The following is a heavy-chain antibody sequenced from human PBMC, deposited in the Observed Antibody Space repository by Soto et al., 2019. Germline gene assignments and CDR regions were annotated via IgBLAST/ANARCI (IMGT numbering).Heavy chain of an antibody. CDR2: IYYSGST. V-gene: IGHV4-39*07. CDR1: GGSISSSSYY. D-gene: IGHD6-13*01. Sequence: SETLSLTCTVSGGSISSSSYYWGWIRQPPGKGLEWIGSIYYSGSTYYNPSLKSRVTISVDTSKNQFSLKLSSVTAADTAVYYCAREVLPSSWYYYYGKAVCGRGSTVT. CDR3: AREVLPSSWYYYYGKAV. J-gene: IGHJ6*02.